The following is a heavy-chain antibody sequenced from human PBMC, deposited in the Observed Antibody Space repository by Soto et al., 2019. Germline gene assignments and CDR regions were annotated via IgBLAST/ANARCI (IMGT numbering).Heavy chain of an antibody. Sequence: SETLSLTCTVSGGSISSSSYYWGWIRQPPGKGLEWIGSIYYSGSTYYNPSLKSRVTISVDTSKNQFSLKLSSVTAAGTAVYYCARDSNYDAWVGYYYYGMDVWGQGTTVTVSS. CDR3: ARDSNYDAWVGYYYYGMDV. J-gene: IGHJ6*02. D-gene: IGHD4-4*01. CDR1: GGSISSSSYY. V-gene: IGHV4-39*02. CDR2: IYYSGST.